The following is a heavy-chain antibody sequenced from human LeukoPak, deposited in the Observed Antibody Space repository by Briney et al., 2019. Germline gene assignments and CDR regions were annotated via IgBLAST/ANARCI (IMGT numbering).Heavy chain of an antibody. D-gene: IGHD6-19*01. CDR3: TTPGGSGWHPLDY. Sequence: GGPLRLSCAASGFIFSNYAMHWVRQAPDKGLEWVALISYDGSDKYYTDSVKGRFTTSRDNSKNTLYLQMNSLRAEDTAVYYCTTPGGSGWHPLDYWGQGTLVTVSS. J-gene: IGHJ4*02. CDR1: GFIFSNYA. CDR2: ISYDGSDK. V-gene: IGHV3-30*03.